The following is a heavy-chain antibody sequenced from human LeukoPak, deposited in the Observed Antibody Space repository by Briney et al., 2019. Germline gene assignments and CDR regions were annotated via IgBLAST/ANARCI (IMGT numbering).Heavy chain of an antibody. Sequence: GASVKVSCKAFGYTFTNYYMHWVRQAPGQGLEWMGIINPSGGSTSCAQKFQGRVTMTRDTSTSTVYMELSSLRSEDTAVYYCAREPVAGVDYWGQGTLVTVSP. CDR3: AREPVAGVDY. CDR2: INPSGGST. V-gene: IGHV1-46*01. D-gene: IGHD6-19*01. J-gene: IGHJ4*02. CDR1: GYTFTNYY.